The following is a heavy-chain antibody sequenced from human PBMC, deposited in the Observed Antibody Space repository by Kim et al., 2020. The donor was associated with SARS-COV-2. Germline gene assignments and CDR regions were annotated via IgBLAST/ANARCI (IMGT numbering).Heavy chain of an antibody. V-gene: IGHV3-30*01. CDR3: AREGYSSSWYYFDY. Sequence: ADSLKGRFTICRDKSKNTLYLQMNSLRAEDTAVYYCAREGYSSSWYYFDYWGQGTLVTVSS. J-gene: IGHJ4*02. D-gene: IGHD6-13*01.